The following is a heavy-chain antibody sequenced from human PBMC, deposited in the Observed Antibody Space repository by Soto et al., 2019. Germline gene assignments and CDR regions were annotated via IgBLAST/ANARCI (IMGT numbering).Heavy chain of an antibody. J-gene: IGHJ4*02. CDR3: AREYSGYDSYFDY. V-gene: IGHV1-69*13. Sequence: ASVKVSCKASGGTFSSYAISWVRQAPGQGLEWMGGIIPIFGTANYAQKFQGRVTITADESTSTAYMELSSLRSEDTAVYYCAREYSGYDSYFDYWGQGTLVTVSS. CDR2: IIPIFGTA. CDR1: GGTFSSYA. D-gene: IGHD5-12*01.